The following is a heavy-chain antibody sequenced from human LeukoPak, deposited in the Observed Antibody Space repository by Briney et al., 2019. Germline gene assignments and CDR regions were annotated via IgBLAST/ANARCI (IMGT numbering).Heavy chain of an antibody. D-gene: IGHD6-13*01. CDR1: GFTFSSYA. CDR2: ISGSGGST. CDR3: AKAPYSSTWFDYFNS. Sequence: GGSLRLSCAASGFTFSSYAMSWVRQAPGKGLEWVSAISGSGGSTYYADSVKGRFTISRDDSKNMLYLQMNSLRVEDTAVYYCAKAPYSSTWFDYFNSWGQGTLVSVSS. J-gene: IGHJ4*02. V-gene: IGHV3-23*01.